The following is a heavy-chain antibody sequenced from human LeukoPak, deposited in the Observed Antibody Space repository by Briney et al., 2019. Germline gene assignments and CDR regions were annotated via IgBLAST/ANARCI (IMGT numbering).Heavy chain of an antibody. D-gene: IGHD4/OR15-4a*01. CDR2: IYSDNT. CDR3: ARRAGAYSHPYDY. V-gene: IGHV3-53*01. Sequence: GGSLRLSCAASGFTFSSYDMTWVCQAPGKGLEWVSFIYSDNTHYSDSVKGRFTISRDNSKNTLYLQMNSLRAEDTAVYYCARRAGAYSHPYDYWGQGTLVTVSS. J-gene: IGHJ4*02. CDR1: GFTFSSYD.